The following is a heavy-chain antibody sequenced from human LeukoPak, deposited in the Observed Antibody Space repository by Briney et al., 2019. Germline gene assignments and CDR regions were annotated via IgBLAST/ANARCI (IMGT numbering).Heavy chain of an antibody. CDR1: GGSVSSTNYY. CDR2: IYYSGST. CDR3: ARHLYGSGLHRIDY. V-gene: IGHV4-39*01. Sequence: SETLSLTCPVSGGSVSSTNYYWGWIRQSPGKGLEWIGSIYYSGSTYYNPSLKSRVTISVDTSKNQFSLKLSSVTAADTAVYHCARHLYGSGLHRIDYWGQGTLVTVSS. D-gene: IGHD6-19*01. J-gene: IGHJ4*02.